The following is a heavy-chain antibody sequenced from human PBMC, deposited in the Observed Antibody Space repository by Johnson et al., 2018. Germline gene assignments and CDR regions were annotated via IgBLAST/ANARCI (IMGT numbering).Heavy chain of an antibody. Sequence: VQLVESGGGVVQPGGSLRLSCAASGFTFKNYGMHWVRQSPGKGLKWVAYVSADGSNTFYANSVKGRFTISRDSSKNTLYLQMNNVRDDDTGVYYCARDQLFFVDDYNYYYMDLWGKGATVAVSS. J-gene: IGHJ6*03. V-gene: IGHV3-30*03. CDR1: GFTFKNYG. CDR2: VSADGSNT. CDR3: ARDQLFFVDDYNYYYMDL. D-gene: IGHD1-1*01.